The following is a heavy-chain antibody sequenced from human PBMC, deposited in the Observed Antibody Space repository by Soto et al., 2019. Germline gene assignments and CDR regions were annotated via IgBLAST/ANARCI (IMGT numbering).Heavy chain of an antibody. D-gene: IGHD7-27*01. CDR2: IYKSATT. J-gene: IGHJ5*01. CDR3: ARGRYCLTGRCFPNWFDS. CDR1: GDSISNLDYF. Sequence: SETLSLTCSVSGDSISNLDYFCAWIRQPPGQALEYIGYIYKSATTYYNPSFESRVAISVDTSKSQFSLNVTSVTAAHTAVYFCARGRYCLTGRCFPNWFDSWAQVALVTV. V-gene: IGHV4-30-4*01.